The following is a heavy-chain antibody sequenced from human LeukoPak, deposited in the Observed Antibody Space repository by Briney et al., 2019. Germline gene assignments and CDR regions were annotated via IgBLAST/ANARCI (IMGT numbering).Heavy chain of an antibody. V-gene: IGHV4-61*02. Sequence: SETLSLTCTVSGGSISSGGYYWSWIRQPAGKGLEWIGRIYTSGSTNYNPSLKSRVTMSVDTSKNQFSLKLSSVTAADTAVYYCARDFIKLSSGIYDAFDIWGQGTMVTVSS. CDR3: ARDFIKLSSGIYDAFDI. CDR1: GGSISSGGYY. D-gene: IGHD3-22*01. J-gene: IGHJ3*02. CDR2: IYTSGST.